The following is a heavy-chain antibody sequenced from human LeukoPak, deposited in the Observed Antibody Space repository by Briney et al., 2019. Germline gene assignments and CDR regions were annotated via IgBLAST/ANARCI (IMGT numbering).Heavy chain of an antibody. CDR1: GGSISSGGYY. D-gene: IGHD6-19*01. V-gene: IGHV4-39*01. Sequence: SETLSLTCTVSGGSISSGGYYWGWIRQPPGKGLEWIGRIYYSATTYYNPSLKSRVTISVDTSKNQFSLKLRSVTAADTAVYYCARLSFSSSGWYPLDYWGQGSLVTVSS. CDR3: ARLSFSSSGWYPLDY. CDR2: IYYSATT. J-gene: IGHJ4*02.